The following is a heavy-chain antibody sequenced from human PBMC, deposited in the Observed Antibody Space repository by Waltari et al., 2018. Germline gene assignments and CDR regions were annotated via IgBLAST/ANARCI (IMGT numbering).Heavy chain of an antibody. D-gene: IGHD2-15*01. V-gene: IGHV4-4*02. J-gene: IGHJ4*02. CDR1: GDPMSGTSW. CDR3: ARDRGRGLYLDS. Sequence: QLQLRESGPGLVKPSGTLSLTCAVSGDPMSGTSWWSWDRQSPEKGLEWIGQVHDSGKANYNPSFASRVTVSLDRSNDQLSLRMTSATAADTAVYYCARDRGRGLYLDSWGPGILVTVSP. CDR2: VHDSGKA.